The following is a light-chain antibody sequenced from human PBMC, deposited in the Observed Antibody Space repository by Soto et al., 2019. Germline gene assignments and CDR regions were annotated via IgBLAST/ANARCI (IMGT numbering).Light chain of an antibody. CDR1: SSDIGTYNY. V-gene: IGLV2-23*01. Sequence: QSALTQPPSASGSPGQSVTISCTGASSDIGTYNYVSWYQQHPGKAPKLMIYEGSKRPSGVSYRFSGSKSGNTASLTISGLQAEDEADYYCCSYAGSNTFVFGIGTKVTVL. CDR2: EGS. J-gene: IGLJ1*01. CDR3: CSYAGSNTFV.